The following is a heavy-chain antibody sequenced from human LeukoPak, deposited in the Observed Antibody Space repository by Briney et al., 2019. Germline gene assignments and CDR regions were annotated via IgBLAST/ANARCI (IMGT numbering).Heavy chain of an antibody. CDR1: GGSFSGYY. Sequence: SETLSLTCAVYGGSFSGYYWSWIRQPPGKGLEWMWEINHSGSTNYNPSLKSRVTISVDTSKQQFSLKVSSVTAADTAVYYCASAFSGSYRIDYWGQGTLVTVSS. J-gene: IGHJ4*02. D-gene: IGHD3-16*02. CDR3: ASAFSGSYRIDY. V-gene: IGHV4-34*01. CDR2: INHSGST.